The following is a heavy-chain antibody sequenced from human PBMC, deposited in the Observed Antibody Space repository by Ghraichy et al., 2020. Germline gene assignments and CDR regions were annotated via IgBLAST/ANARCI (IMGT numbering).Heavy chain of an antibody. CDR2: IDWDDDK. CDR3: ARIWEDLGGDCSSLAFDI. CDR1: GFSLSTSGMC. D-gene: IGHD2-21*02. J-gene: IGHJ3*02. V-gene: IGHV2-70*11. Sequence: SGPTLVKPTQTLTLTCTFSGFSLSTSGMCVSWIRQPPGKALEWLARIDWDDDKYYSTSLKTRLTISKDTSKNQVVLTMTNMDPVDTATYYCARIWEDLGGDCSSLAFDIWGQGTMVTVSS.